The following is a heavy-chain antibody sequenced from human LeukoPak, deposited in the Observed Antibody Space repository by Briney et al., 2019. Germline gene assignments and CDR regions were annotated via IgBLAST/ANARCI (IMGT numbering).Heavy chain of an antibody. CDR3: ARRAVAGTVDAFDI. V-gene: IGHV4-39*01. CDR1: GGSISSSSYY. J-gene: IGHJ3*02. D-gene: IGHD6-19*01. Sequence: RPSETLSLTCTVSGGSISSSSYYWGWIRQPPGKGQEWIGSIYYSGSTYYNPSLKSRVTISVDTSKNQFSLKLSSVTAADTAVYYCARRAVAGTVDAFDIWGQGTMVTVSS. CDR2: IYYSGST.